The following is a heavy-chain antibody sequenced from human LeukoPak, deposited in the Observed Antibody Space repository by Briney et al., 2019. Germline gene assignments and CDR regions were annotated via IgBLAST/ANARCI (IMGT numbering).Heavy chain of an antibody. J-gene: IGHJ4*02. CDR2: IYTSGST. Sequence: PSETLSLTCTVSGGSTSSYYWSWIRQPAGKGLEWIGRIYTSGSTNYNPSLKSRVTMSVDTSKNQFSLKLSSVTAADTAVYYCARDRYYGSGSYHPLGYWGQGTLVTVSS. CDR1: GGSTSSYY. V-gene: IGHV4-4*07. CDR3: ARDRYYGSGSYHPLGY. D-gene: IGHD3-10*01.